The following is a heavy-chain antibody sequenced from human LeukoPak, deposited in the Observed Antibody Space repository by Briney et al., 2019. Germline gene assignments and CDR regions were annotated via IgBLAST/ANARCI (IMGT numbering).Heavy chain of an antibody. CDR3: ARAPIAVAANWFDP. CDR2: INPSGGST. D-gene: IGHD6-19*01. V-gene: IGHV1-46*01. Sequence: GASVKVSCKASGYTFTSYYMHWVRQAPGQGLEWMGIINPSGGSTSYAQKFQGRVTMTRDTSISTAYMELSRLRSDDTAVYYCARAPIAVAANWFDPWGQGTLVTVSS. CDR1: GYTFTSYY. J-gene: IGHJ5*02.